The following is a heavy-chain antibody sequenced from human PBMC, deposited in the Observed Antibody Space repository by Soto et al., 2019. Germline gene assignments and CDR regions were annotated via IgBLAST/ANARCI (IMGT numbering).Heavy chain of an antibody. CDR3: ARVLDDLPGAIDI. CDR1: GYTFTSYG. V-gene: IGHV1-18*01. J-gene: IGHJ3*02. CDR2: ISAYNGNT. Sequence: GASVKVSCKASGYTFTSYGISWVRQAPGQGLEWMGWISAYNGNTNFAHKLQGRVTMTTDTSTNTAYMELRSLRSDDTAVYYCARVLDDLPGAIDIWGQGTMVTVSS. D-gene: IGHD1-1*01.